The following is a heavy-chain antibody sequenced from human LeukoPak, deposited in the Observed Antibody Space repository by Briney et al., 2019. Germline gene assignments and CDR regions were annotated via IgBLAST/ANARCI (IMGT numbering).Heavy chain of an antibody. CDR3: AKSMAGWYAFDI. CDR2: VSGSGGST. J-gene: IGHJ3*02. V-gene: IGHV3-23*01. Sequence: GGSLRLSCAASGFIFSTYAMSWVRQAPGKGLEWVSGVSGSGGSTYYADSVKGRFTISRDNSKNTVYLQMNTLRAEDTAVYHCAKSMAGWYAFDIWGQGTMVTVSS. CDR1: GFIFSTYA. D-gene: IGHD6-19*01.